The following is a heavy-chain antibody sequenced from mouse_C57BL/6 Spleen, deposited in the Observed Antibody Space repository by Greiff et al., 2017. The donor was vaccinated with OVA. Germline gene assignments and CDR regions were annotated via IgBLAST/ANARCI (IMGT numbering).Heavy chain of an antibody. V-gene: IGHV1-81*01. J-gene: IGHJ2*01. D-gene: IGHD1-1*01. CDR1: GYTFTSYG. CDR3: ARSGSSSNYFDY. CDR2: IYPRSGNT. Sequence: QVQLQQSGAELARHGASVKLSCKASGYTFTSYGISWVKQRTGQGLEWIGEIYPRSGNTYYNEKFKGKATLTADKSSSTAYMELRSLTSEDSAVYFCARSGSSSNYFDYWGQGTTLTVSS.